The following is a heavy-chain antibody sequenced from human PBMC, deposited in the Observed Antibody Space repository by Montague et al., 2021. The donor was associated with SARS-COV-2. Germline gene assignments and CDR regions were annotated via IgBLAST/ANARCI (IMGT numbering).Heavy chain of an antibody. D-gene: IGHD5-12*01. CDR3: AKGYFHSGYDRSWDYGMDV. CDR1: GFTFEDYA. J-gene: IGHJ6*02. V-gene: IGHV3-9*01. CDR2: ISWNSGRL. Sequence: SLRLYCAASGFTFEDYAMHWVRQAPGKGLEWVSGISWNSGRLDYADYVKGRFTISRDNAKNSLYLQMNSLRAEDTALYYCAKGYFHSGYDRSWDYGMDVWGQGTTVTVSS.